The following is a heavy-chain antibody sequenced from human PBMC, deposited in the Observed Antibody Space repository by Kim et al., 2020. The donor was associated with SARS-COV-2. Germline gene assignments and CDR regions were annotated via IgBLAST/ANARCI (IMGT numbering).Heavy chain of an antibody. CDR1: GFTFSSYG. CDR3: AGGDSNDAFDI. J-gene: IGHJ3*02. V-gene: IGHV3-30*03. CDR2: ISYDGSNK. Sequence: GGSLRLSCAASGFTFSSYGMHWVRQAPGKGLEWVAVISYDGSNKYYADSVKGRFTISRDNSKNTLYLQMNSLRAEDTAVYYCAGGDSNDAFDIWGQGTMVTVSS. D-gene: IGHD2-21*02.